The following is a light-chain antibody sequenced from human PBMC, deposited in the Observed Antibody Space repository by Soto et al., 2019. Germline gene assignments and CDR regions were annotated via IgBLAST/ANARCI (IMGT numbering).Light chain of an antibody. CDR3: SSYTSSSTLV. Sequence: QPASVSGSPGQSITISCTGSSSDVGGYNYVSWYQQHPGKAPKLMIYDVSNRPSGVSNRFSGSKSGNTASLTISGLQAEDEADYYCSSYTSSSTLVLGGGPSSPS. CDR1: SSDVGGYNY. CDR2: DVS. J-gene: IGLJ2*01. V-gene: IGLV2-14*01.